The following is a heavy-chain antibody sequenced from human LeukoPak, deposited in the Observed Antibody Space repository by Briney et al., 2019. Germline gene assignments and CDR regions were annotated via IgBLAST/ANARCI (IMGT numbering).Heavy chain of an antibody. CDR2: ISAGAEST. D-gene: IGHD4-17*01. CDR3: ARGAYGDYDS. J-gene: IGHJ5*01. V-gene: IGHV3-23*01. Sequence: GGSLRLSCAASTFTFSSYAMSWVRQAPGKGLEWVSAISAGAESTYYADSVQGRFTISRDNSKSTLFLQMSGLRAEDTAVYSCARGAYGDYDSWGQGTLGTVSS. CDR1: TFTFSSYA.